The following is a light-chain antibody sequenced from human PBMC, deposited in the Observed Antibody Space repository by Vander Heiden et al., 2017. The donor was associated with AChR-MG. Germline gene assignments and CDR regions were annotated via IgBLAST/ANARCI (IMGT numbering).Light chain of an antibody. CDR1: QRVSSSY. CDR3: QQYGSSPRT. Sequence: LLTQSSGPLPLSPGQRPTLSCRASQRVSSSYLAWYQQKPGQAPRLLIYGASSRATGIPDRFSGSGSVTDFTLTISRLEPEDFAVYYCQQYGSSPRTFGQGTKVEIK. CDR2: GAS. J-gene: IGKJ1*01. V-gene: IGKV3-20*01.